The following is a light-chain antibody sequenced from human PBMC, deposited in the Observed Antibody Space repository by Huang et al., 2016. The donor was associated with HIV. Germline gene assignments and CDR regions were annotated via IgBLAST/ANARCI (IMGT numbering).Light chain of an antibody. V-gene: IGKV1-NL1*01. Sequence: DIQMTQSPSSLSASVGDRVTITCLASQVISNSLAWYQQKVGKAPKLLLSSTSILESGVPSRFSGSGSGAHYTLTISSLQPEDFATYYCQQYYNSPLTFGGGTKVEIK. CDR3: QQYYNSPLT. CDR1: QVISNS. CDR2: STS. J-gene: IGKJ4*01.